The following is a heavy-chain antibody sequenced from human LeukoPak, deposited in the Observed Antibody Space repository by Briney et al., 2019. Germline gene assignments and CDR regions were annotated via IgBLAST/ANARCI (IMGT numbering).Heavy chain of an antibody. CDR1: GFTFSIHW. CDR2: IKQDGSEK. D-gene: IGHD3-10*01. CDR3: ARVMVRGAAEIDY. J-gene: IGHJ4*02. Sequence: GGSLRLSCAASGFTFSIHWMSWVRQAPGKGLEWVGNIKQDGSEKYYVDSVKGRFTISRDNAKNSLYLQMNSLRGEDTAVYYCARVMVRGAAEIDYWGQGTLVTVSS. V-gene: IGHV3-7*05.